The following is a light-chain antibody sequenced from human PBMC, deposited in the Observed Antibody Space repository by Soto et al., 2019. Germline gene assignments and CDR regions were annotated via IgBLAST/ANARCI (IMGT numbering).Light chain of an antibody. CDR2: DAS. V-gene: IGKV1-13*02. J-gene: IGKJ4*01. CDR1: QGISTA. Sequence: AILLTQSPSSLSASVGDRVTLTCRASQGISTALAWYQQKPGKAPKLLIYDASDLQGGVPSRFSGSGSGTDFTLTISSLQPEDFATYYCQQFNSYPITFGGGTKVEIK. CDR3: QQFNSYPIT.